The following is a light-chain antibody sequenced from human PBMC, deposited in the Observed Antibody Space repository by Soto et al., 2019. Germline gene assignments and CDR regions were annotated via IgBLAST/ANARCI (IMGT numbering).Light chain of an antibody. CDR1: SSDVGIYNL. V-gene: IGLV2-23*02. CDR3: WSYARRDTFEA. Sequence: QSALTQPASVSGSPGQSITISCTGTSSDVGIYNLVSWYQQHPGKVPKLIIYEVTKRPSGVSNRFSGSKSGNTASLTISGLQAEDEADYYCWSYARRDTFEAFGGGTKLTVL. CDR2: EVT. J-gene: IGLJ2*01.